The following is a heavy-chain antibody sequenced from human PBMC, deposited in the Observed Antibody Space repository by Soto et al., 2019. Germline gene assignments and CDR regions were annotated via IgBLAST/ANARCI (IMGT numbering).Heavy chain of an antibody. D-gene: IGHD3-3*01. J-gene: IGHJ5*02. V-gene: IGHV3-21*01. CDR2: ISSSSSYI. CDR3: ARDRSPPLDFWSGYYTLDWFDP. Sequence: GSLRLSCAASGFTFSSYSMNWVRQAPGKGLEWVSSISSSSSYIYYADSVKGRFTISRDSAKNSLYLQMNSLRAEDTAVYYCARDRSPPLDFWSGYYTLDWFDPWGLGTLVTVSS. CDR1: GFTFSSYS.